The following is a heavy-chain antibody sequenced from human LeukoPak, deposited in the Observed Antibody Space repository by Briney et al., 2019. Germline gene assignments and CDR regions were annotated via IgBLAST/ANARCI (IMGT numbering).Heavy chain of an antibody. CDR1: GFTFSSYA. CDR3: AKDPYLWFGEPY. CDR2: ISGSGGST. Sequence: GGSLRLSCAASGFTFSSYAMSWVRQAPGKGLEWVSAISGSGGSTYYADSVKGRFTISRDNSKNTLYLQMKSLRAEDTAVYYCAKDPYLWFGEPYWGQGTLVTVSS. D-gene: IGHD3-10*01. J-gene: IGHJ4*02. V-gene: IGHV3-23*01.